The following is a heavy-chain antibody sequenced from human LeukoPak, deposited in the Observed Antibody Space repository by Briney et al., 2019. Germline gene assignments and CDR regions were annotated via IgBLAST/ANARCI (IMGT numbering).Heavy chain of an antibody. CDR1: GYTFTGYG. J-gene: IGHJ5*02. CDR2: ISAYNGNT. CDR3: ARTSSSWYEISSNWFDP. V-gene: IGHV1-18*03. D-gene: IGHD6-13*01. Sequence: ASVKVSCKASGYTFTGYGISWVRQAPGQGLEWMGWISAYNGNTRYAQKLQGRVTMTTDTSTSTAYMELRSLRSDDMAVYYCARTSSSWYEISSNWFDPWGQGTLVTVSS.